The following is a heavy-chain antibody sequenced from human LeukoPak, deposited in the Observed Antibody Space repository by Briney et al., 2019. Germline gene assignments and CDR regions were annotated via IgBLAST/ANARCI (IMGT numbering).Heavy chain of an antibody. V-gene: IGHV3-23*01. CDR3: AKGGQRQPNDY. D-gene: IGHD1-1*01. Sequence: PGGSLRLSCAASGFTFSSSALTWVRQAPGKGLEWVSVISTSGSNTYYADSVKGRFTISRDSSKNTLYLQMNSLRAEDTAVYYCAKGGQRQPNDYWGQGTLVTVSS. CDR2: ISTSGSNT. CDR1: GFTFSSSA. J-gene: IGHJ4*02.